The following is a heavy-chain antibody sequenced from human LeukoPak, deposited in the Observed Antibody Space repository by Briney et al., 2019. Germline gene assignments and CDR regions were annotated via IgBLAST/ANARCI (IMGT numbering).Heavy chain of an antibody. V-gene: IGHV1-69*06. Sequence: ASVKVSCKASGGTFSSYAISWVRQAPGQGLEWMGGIIPIFGTANYAQKFQGRVTITADKSTSTAYMELSSLRSEDTAVYYCARVGVSGNPFDYWGQGTLVTVSS. J-gene: IGHJ4*02. CDR3: ARVGVSGNPFDY. CDR2: IIPIFGTA. D-gene: IGHD1-1*01. CDR1: GGTFSSYA.